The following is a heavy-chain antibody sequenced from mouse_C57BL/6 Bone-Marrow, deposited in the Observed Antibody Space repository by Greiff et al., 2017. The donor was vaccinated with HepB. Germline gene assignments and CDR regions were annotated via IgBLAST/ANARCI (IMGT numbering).Heavy chain of an antibody. CDR3: ARRLRLQAMDY. CDR2: ISSGSSTI. V-gene: IGHV5-17*01. J-gene: IGHJ4*01. Sequence: EVMLVESGGGLVKPGGSLTLSCAASGFTFSDYGMHWVRQAPEKGLEWVAYISSGSSTIYYADTVKGRFTISRDNAKNTLFLQMTSLRSEDTAMYYCARRLRLQAMDYWGQGTTVTVSS. CDR1: GFTFSDYG. D-gene: IGHD3-2*02.